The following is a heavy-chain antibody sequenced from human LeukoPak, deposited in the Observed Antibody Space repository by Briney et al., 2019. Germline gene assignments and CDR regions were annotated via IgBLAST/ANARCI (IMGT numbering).Heavy chain of an antibody. Sequence: GGSLRLSCAASGFTFSSCGMHWVRQAPGKGLEWVAFIRYDGSNKYYADSVKGRFTISRDNSKNTLYLQMNSLRAEDTAVYYCAKDYYYDSSGPFDYWGQGTLVTVSS. CDR3: AKDYYYDSSGPFDY. CDR1: GFTFSSCG. V-gene: IGHV3-30*02. J-gene: IGHJ4*02. D-gene: IGHD3-22*01. CDR2: IRYDGSNK.